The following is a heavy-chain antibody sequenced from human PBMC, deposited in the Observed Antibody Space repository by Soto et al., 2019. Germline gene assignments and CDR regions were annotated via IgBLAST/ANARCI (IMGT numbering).Heavy chain of an antibody. CDR2: ISGLSSTI. V-gene: IGHV3-11*04. CDR3: ARDPHTVYYDFWTTMGGDYYYYYGMDV. CDR1: GFTFSDYY. D-gene: IGHD3-3*01. J-gene: IGHJ6*02. Sequence: GGSLRLSCAASGFTFSDYYMSWIRQAPGKGLEWVSYISGLSSTIYYADSVKGRFTISRDNSKNTLYLQMNSLRAEDTAVYYCARDPHTVYYDFWTTMGGDYYYYYGMDVWGQGTTVTVSS.